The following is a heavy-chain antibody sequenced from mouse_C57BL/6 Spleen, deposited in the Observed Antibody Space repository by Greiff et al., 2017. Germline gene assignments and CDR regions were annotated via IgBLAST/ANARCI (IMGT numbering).Heavy chain of an antibody. Sequence: EVKLVESGGGLVKPGGSLKLSCAASGFTFSSYTMSWVRQTPEKRLEWVATISGGGGNTYYPDSVKGRFTISRDNAKNTLYLQMSSLRSEATALYYCARHGYYPYYFDYWGQGTTLTVSS. CDR3: ARHGYYPYYFDY. D-gene: IGHD1-1*01. V-gene: IGHV5-9*01. CDR1: GFTFSSYT. CDR2: ISGGGGNT. J-gene: IGHJ2*01.